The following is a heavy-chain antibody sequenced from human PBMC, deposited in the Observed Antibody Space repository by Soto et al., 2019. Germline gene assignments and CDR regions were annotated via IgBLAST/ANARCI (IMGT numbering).Heavy chain of an antibody. D-gene: IGHD4-4*01. CDR2: ISGSGGST. Sequence: PGGSLRLSSAASGFTFSSYAMSWVRQAPGKGLEWVSTISGSGGSTYHADSVKGRFTISRDNSKNTLYLQMNSLRAEDTAVYYCAKAATITTLYNFDFWGQGTLVTVSS. J-gene: IGHJ4*02. CDR1: GFTFSSYA. CDR3: AKAATITTLYNFDF. V-gene: IGHV3-23*01.